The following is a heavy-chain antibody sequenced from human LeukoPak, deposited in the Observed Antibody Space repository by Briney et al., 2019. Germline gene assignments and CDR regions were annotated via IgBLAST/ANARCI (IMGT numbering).Heavy chain of an antibody. V-gene: IGHV3-20*04. CDR3: AREQYQLLYGYYYMDV. Sequence: GGSLRLFCAASGFTFDDYGMSWVRQAPGKGLEWVSGINWNGGSTGYADSVKGRFTISRDNAKNSLYLQMNSLRAEDTALYYCAREQYQLLYGYYYMDVWGKGTTVTVPS. D-gene: IGHD2-2*02. CDR2: INWNGGST. J-gene: IGHJ6*03. CDR1: GFTFDDYG.